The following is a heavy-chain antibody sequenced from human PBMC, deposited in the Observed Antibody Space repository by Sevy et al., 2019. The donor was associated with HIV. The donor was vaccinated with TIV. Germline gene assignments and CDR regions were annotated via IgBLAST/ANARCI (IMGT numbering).Heavy chain of an antibody. CDR3: ARDVRGQWELLDGDAFDI. Sequence: GGSLRLSCAASGFTFSSYSMNWVRQAPGKGLEWVSSISSSSSYIYYADSVKGRFTISRDNAKNSLYLQMNSLRAEDRAVYYCARDVRGQWELLDGDAFDIWGQGTMVTVSS. V-gene: IGHV3-21*01. D-gene: IGHD1-26*01. CDR2: ISSSSSYI. CDR1: GFTFSSYS. J-gene: IGHJ3*02.